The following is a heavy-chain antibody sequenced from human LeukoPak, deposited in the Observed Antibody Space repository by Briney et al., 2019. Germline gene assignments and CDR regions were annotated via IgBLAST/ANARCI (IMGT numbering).Heavy chain of an antibody. CDR2: ISYDGSNK. CDR3: ARRLDY. V-gene: IGHV3-30-3*01. J-gene: IGHJ4*02. CDR1: GFTFSSYA. Sequence: GGSLRLSCAASGFTFSSYAMHWVRQAPGKGLEWVAVISYDGSNKYYADSVKGRFTISRDNSKNTLYLQMNSLRAEDTAVYYCARRLDYWGQGTLVTVSS.